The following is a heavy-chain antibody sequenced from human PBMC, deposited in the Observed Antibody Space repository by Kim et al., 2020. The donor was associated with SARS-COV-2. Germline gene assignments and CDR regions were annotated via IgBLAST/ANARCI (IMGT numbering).Heavy chain of an antibody. D-gene: IGHD5-12*01. CDR2: IWYDGSKK. V-gene: IGHV3-33*06. CDR1: GFTFSSYG. J-gene: IGHJ4*02. Sequence: GGSLRLSCAASGFTFSSYGMHWVRQAPGKGLEWVAVIWYDGSKKYYADSVKGRFTISRDNSTNTLYLQMNSLRAEDTAVYYCAKSLNPVTGDSVYDSVGSLDCWGQGAHVTVSS. CDR3: AKSLNPVTGDSVYDSVGSLDC.